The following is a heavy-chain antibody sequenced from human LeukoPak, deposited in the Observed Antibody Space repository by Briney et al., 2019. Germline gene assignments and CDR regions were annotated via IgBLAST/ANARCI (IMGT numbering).Heavy chain of an antibody. CDR2: INPNSGGT. CDR1: GYTFTGYY. D-gene: IGHD2-21*02. CDR3: ARAPLEGGDCYSCDYAFDI. Sequence: ASVKVSCKASGYTFTGYYMHWVRQAPGQGLEWMGWINPNSGGTNYAQKFQGWVTMTRDTSISTAYMELSRLRSDDTAVYYCARAPLEGGDCYSCDYAFDIWGQGTMVTVSS. J-gene: IGHJ3*02. V-gene: IGHV1-2*04.